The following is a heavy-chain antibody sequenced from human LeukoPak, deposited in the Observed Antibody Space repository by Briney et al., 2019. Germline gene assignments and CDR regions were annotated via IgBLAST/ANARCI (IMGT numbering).Heavy chain of an antibody. Sequence: SQTLSLTCAISGDSVSCNSAAWSWIRQSPSRGLEWLGRTYYRSKWNTDYAVSVKSRITINPDTSKNQFSLHLNSVTPEDTAVYYCARGSYVMVVWGQGTTVIVAS. CDR3: ARGSYVMVV. CDR2: TYYRSKWNT. V-gene: IGHV6-1*01. CDR1: GDSVSCNSAA. J-gene: IGHJ6*02.